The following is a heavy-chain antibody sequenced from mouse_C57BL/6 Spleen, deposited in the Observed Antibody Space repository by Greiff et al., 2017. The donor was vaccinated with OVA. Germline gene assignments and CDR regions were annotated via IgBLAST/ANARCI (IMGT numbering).Heavy chain of an antibody. CDR1: GFNIKDYY. J-gene: IGHJ1*03. Sequence: VQLQQSGAELVRPGASVKLSCTASGFNIKDYYMHWVKQRPEQGLEWIGRIDPEDGDTESAPKFQGKATMTADTSSNTAYLQLSSLTSEDTAVYYCTTSYYYGSSYWYFDVWGTGTTVTVSS. D-gene: IGHD1-1*01. V-gene: IGHV14-1*01. CDR2: IDPEDGDT. CDR3: TTSYYYGSSYWYFDV.